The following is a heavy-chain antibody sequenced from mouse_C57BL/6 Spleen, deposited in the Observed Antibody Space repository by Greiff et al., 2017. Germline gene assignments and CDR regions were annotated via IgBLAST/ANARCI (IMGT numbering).Heavy chain of an antibody. J-gene: IGHJ4*01. CDR3: ARSNYYGSSYVEMDY. D-gene: IGHD1-1*01. V-gene: IGHV1-82*01. Sequence: QVQLQQSGPELVKPGASVKISCKASGYAFSSSWMNWVKQRPGKGLEWIGRIYPGDGDTNYNGKFKGRATLTADKSSSTAYMQLSSLTSEDSAVYFCARSNYYGSSYVEMDYWGQGTSVTVSS. CDR2: IYPGDGDT. CDR1: GYAFSSSW.